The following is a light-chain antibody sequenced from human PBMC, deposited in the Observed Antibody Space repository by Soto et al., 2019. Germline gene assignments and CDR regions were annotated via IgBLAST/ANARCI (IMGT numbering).Light chain of an antibody. Sequence: DIPMTQSPSSLSASVGDRVTITCQASHDITSYLNWYQHKPGKAPKLLIYDASILEAGVPSRFSGSGSGTDFTFTISSLPPEYVATYYCQKCDYLPIFGPGTKVDFK. CDR3: QKCDYLPI. CDR2: DAS. CDR1: HDITSY. V-gene: IGKV1-33*01. J-gene: IGKJ3*01.